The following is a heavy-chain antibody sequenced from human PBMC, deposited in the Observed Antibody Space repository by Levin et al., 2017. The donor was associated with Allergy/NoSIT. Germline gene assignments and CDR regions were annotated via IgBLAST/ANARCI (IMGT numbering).Heavy chain of an antibody. Sequence: ASVKVSCKASGYTFTSYDINWVRQATGQGLEWMGWMNPNSGNTGYAQRFQGRVTMTRNTSISTAYMELSSLRSEDTAVYYCARAPPYSSSWYYFDYWVQGTLVTVSS. D-gene: IGHD6-13*01. CDR1: GYTFTSYD. CDR3: ARAPPYSSSWYYFDY. J-gene: IGHJ4*02. V-gene: IGHV1-8*01. CDR2: MNPNSGNT.